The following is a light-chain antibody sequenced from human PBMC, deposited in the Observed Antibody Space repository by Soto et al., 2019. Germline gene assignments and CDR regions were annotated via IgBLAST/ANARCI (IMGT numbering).Light chain of an antibody. CDR2: EVS. V-gene: IGLV2-14*01. Sequence: QSVLTQPASVSGSPGQSITISCTGTNSDVGSYNYVSWYQQHPGKAPKLIIYEVSNRPSGDSNRFSGSKSGNTASLTISGLQADDEADYYCSSYTNRRTVVFVGGTKLTVL. CDR3: SSYTNRRTVV. CDR1: NSDVGSYNY. J-gene: IGLJ2*01.